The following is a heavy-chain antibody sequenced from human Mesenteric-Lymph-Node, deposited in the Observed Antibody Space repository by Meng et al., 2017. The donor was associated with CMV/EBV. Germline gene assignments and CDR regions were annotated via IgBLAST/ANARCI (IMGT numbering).Heavy chain of an antibody. Sequence: SETLSLTCTVSGGSVRSTSYYWSWIRQPPGKGLEWIGYIYYSGGTTYNPSLKSRVTISVDTSKNQFSLKLSSVTAADTAVYYCARVGYYSNEIDSWGQGTLVTVSS. V-gene: IGHV4-61*01. D-gene: IGHD4-11*01. CDR3: ARVGYYSNEIDS. J-gene: IGHJ4*02. CDR2: IYYSGGT. CDR1: GGSVRSTSYY.